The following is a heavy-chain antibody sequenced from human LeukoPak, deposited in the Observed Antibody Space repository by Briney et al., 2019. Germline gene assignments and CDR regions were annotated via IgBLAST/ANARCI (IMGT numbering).Heavy chain of an antibody. J-gene: IGHJ4*02. V-gene: IGHV3-23*01. CDR1: GFTVSSNY. CDR2: LTGSGITT. D-gene: IGHD6-13*01. Sequence: PGGSLRLSCAASGFTVSSNYMSWVRQAPGQGPEWVSALTGSGITTYYADSVEGRFTISRDNSKNTLYLEMNSLRAEDTAVYYCAKEKQQVVLGNFDCWGQGTLVTVSS. CDR3: AKEKQQVVLGNFDC.